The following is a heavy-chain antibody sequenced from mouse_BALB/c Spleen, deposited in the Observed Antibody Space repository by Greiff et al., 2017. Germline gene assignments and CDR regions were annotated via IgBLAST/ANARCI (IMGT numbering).Heavy chain of an antibody. J-gene: IGHJ3*01. V-gene: IGHV5-6-5*01. D-gene: IGHD2-2*01. CDR3: ARGGGYDAAGFAY. CDR2: ISSGGST. Sequence: EVQVEESGGGLVKPGGSLKLSCAASGFTFSSYAMSWVRQTPEKRLAWVASISSGGSTYYPDSVKGRFTISIDNARNIRYLQMSSLRSADAALYYCARGGGYDAAGFAYWGQGTLVTVSA. CDR1: GFTFSSYA.